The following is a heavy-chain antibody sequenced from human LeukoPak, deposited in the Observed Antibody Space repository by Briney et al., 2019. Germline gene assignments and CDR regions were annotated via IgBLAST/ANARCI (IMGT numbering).Heavy chain of an antibody. CDR1: GFTFSSQS. CDR3: VKWTGYGMN. Sequence: GGSLRLSCAASGFTFSSQSMTWVRQAPGKGLEWVSGISGSGDNTYYGDSVKGRFTISRDNSKSTMYLQMNSLRVEDTAVYYCVKWTGYGMNWGQGTLVTVS. J-gene: IGHJ4*02. V-gene: IGHV3-23*01. D-gene: IGHD3/OR15-3a*01. CDR2: ISGSGDNT.